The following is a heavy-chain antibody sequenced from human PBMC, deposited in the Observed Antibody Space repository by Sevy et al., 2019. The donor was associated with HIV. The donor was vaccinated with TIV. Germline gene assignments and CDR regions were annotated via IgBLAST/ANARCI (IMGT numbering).Heavy chain of an antibody. CDR2: ISNSGANT. CDR3: AKEWTLLSDWYGEFDY. CDR1: GFTFTNYG. D-gene: IGHD6-19*01. Sequence: GGSLRLSCAASGFTFTNYGMHWVRQAPGKGLEWVSGISNSGANTYYADSVRGRFTVSRDNSKNTVYLQLNSLRAEDTAIYYCAKEWTLLSDWYGEFDYWGQEPSSPSPQ. V-gene: IGHV3-23*01. J-gene: IGHJ4*01.